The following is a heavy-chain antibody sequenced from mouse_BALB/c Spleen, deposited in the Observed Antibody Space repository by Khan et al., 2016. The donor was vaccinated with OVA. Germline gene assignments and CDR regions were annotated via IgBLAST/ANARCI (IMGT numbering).Heavy chain of an antibody. CDR1: GYSFTLYY. J-gene: IGHJ3*01. Sequence: VQLQQSGPDLVKPGASVNISCKASGYSFTLYYMHWVRQSHGKSLECIGRVNPNNGGTSYNQKFKGKALLTVDKSSTTAYMELRSLTSEDAAVDECVRGYDFFVYWGQGTLVTVSA. V-gene: IGHV1-18*01. CDR3: VRGYDFFVY. D-gene: IGHD2-14*01. CDR2: VNPNNGGT.